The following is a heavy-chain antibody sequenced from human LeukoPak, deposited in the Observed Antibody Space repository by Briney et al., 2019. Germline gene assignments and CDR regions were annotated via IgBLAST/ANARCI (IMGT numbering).Heavy chain of an antibody. CDR3: ARVSPVSYYDFWSGYYGDY. Sequence: SETLSLTCAVYGGSFSGYYWSWIRPPPGKGLEWIGEINHSGSTNYNPSLKSRVTISVDTSKNQFSLKLSSVTAADTAVYYCARVSPVSYYDFWSGYYGDYWGQGTLVTVSS. V-gene: IGHV4-34*01. D-gene: IGHD3-3*01. CDR1: GGSFSGYY. CDR2: INHSGST. J-gene: IGHJ4*02.